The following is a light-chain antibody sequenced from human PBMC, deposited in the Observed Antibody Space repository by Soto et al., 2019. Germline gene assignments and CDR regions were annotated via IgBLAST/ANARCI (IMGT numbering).Light chain of an antibody. CDR1: SSDVGGYNY. CDR3: SSYTSSATYV. V-gene: IGLV2-14*03. CDR2: DVS. Sequence: QSVLTQPASVSGSPGQSLTISCTGTSSDVGGYNYVSWYQHYPGKAPKLMIYDVSNRPSGVSNRFSGSQSCNTASLTISGLQAADEAAYYCSSYTSSATYVFGTGTRSPS. J-gene: IGLJ1*01.